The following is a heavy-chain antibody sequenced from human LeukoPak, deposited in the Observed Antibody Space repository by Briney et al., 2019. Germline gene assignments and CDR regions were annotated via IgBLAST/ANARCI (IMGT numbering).Heavy chain of an antibody. J-gene: IGHJ3*02. Sequence: GGSLRLSCAASGFTVSSNYMSWVRQAPGKGLEWVSVIYSGGSTYYADSVKGRFTISRDNSKNTLYLQMNSLRAEDTAVYYCASPPPPYGDYNDAFDIWGQGTMVTVSS. CDR2: IYSGGST. CDR1: GFTVSSNY. D-gene: IGHD4-17*01. CDR3: ASPPPPYGDYNDAFDI. V-gene: IGHV3-66*01.